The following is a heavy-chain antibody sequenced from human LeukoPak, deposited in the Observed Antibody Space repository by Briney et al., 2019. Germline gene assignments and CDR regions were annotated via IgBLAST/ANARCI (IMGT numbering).Heavy chain of an antibody. CDR3: AKEGSRNFDY. Sequence: PGGSLRLSCAASGFTFSSYGMPWVRQAPGKGLEWVAVIWYDGSNKYYADSVKGRFTISRDNSKNTLYLQMNSLRAEDTAVYYCAKEGSRNFDYWGQGTLVTASS. V-gene: IGHV3-33*06. J-gene: IGHJ4*02. D-gene: IGHD3-10*01. CDR2: IWYDGSNK. CDR1: GFTFSSYG.